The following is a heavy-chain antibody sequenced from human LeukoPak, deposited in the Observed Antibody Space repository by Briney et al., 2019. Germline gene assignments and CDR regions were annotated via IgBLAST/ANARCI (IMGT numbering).Heavy chain of an antibody. Sequence: GGSLRLSCAASGFTLSIYYMNWVRQAPGEGLEWGSIIYSGGTTYYADSVKGRFTISRDTYKNTLSLQMNCLRGEDTAVYFCARVGDHFHWNLDLWGRGTLVTVSS. CDR1: GFTLSIYY. CDR2: IYSGGTT. J-gene: IGHJ2*01. V-gene: IGHV3-53*01. D-gene: IGHD3-3*02. CDR3: ARVGDHFHWNLDL.